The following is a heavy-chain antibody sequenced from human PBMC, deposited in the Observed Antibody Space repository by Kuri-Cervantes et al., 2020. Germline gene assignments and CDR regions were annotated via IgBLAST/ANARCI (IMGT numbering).Heavy chain of an antibody. CDR1: GFTFSSYG. V-gene: IGHV3-33*01. Sequence: GESLKISCAASGFTFSSYGMHWVRQAPGKGLEWVAVIWYDGSSKYYADSVKGRFTISRDNSKNTLYLQMNSLRAEDTAVYYCARDRAVYGNWYFDLWGRVTLVTVSS. J-gene: IGHJ2*01. CDR2: IWYDGSSK. D-gene: IGHD2/OR15-2a*01. CDR3: ARDRAVYGNWYFDL.